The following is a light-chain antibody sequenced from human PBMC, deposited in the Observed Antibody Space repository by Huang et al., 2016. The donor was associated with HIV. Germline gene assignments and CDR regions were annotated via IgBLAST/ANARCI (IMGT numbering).Light chain of an antibody. CDR3: QQFYNMPYT. V-gene: IGKV4-1*01. J-gene: IGKJ2*01. Sequence: DILLTQSPDSLAVSLGERATLTCRSSRSLLFASNSKNFLAWYQQKPGQSPKLLMEMASVRESGVPERFTGSGSGTEFTLTIASLQAEDVAVYYCQQFYNMPYTFGRGTRLEI. CDR1: RSLLFASNSKNF. CDR2: MAS.